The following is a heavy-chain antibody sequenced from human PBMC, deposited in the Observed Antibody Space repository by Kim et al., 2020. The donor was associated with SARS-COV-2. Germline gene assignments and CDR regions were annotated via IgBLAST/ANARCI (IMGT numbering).Heavy chain of an antibody. D-gene: IGHD6-6*01. CDR2: ISSSSSYI. V-gene: IGHV3-21*01. Sequence: GGSLRLSCAASGFTFSSYSMNWVRQAPGKGLEWVSSISSSSSYIYYADSVKGRFTISRDNAKNSLYLQMNSLRAEDTAVYYCARGLGSSSSDAFDIWGQGTMVTVSS. J-gene: IGHJ3*02. CDR1: GFTFSSYS. CDR3: ARGLGSSSSDAFDI.